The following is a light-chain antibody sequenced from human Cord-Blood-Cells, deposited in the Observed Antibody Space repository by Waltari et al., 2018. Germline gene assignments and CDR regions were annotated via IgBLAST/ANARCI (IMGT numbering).Light chain of an antibody. CDR3: QQRSNWPRT. V-gene: IGKV3-11*01. Sequence: EIVLTQSPATLSLSPGERANLPCRASQCVSSYLAWYQQKPGQAPRLLIYDASNRATGIPARFSGSGSGTDFTLTISSLEPEDFAVYYCQQRSNWPRTFGQGTKVEIK. CDR2: DAS. J-gene: IGKJ1*01. CDR1: QCVSSY.